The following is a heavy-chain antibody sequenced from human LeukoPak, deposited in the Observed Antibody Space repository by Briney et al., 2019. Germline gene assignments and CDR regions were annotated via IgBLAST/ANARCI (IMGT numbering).Heavy chain of an antibody. CDR2: IFYSGST. CDR3: AKGGIRSGAFDI. Sequence: PSETLSLTCTVSGGSISTSSYYWGWIRQPPGKGLEWIGSIFYSGSTYYNPSLKSRVIISVDTSKNQFSLKLSSVTAADTAVYFCAKGGIRSGAFDIWGQGTRVTVSS. CDR1: GGSISTSSYY. D-gene: IGHD6-13*01. J-gene: IGHJ3*02. V-gene: IGHV4-39*07.